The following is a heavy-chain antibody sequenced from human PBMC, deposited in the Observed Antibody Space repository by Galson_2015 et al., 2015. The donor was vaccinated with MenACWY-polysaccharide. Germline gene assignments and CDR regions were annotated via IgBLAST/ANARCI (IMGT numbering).Heavy chain of an antibody. V-gene: IGHV3-23*01. D-gene: IGHD3-22*01. CDR2: LRGRRGHS. CDR1: GCYFGSYP. CDR3: ASHPKGTDSRWYDY. J-gene: IGHJ4*02. Sequence: FLRLCSEGSGCYFGSYPMSYGGQAPGAGLEWVSTLRGRRGHSYYADSVKGRFTVPLGNSKNTLYLQMNNLRADDTAIYSCASHPKGTDSRWYDYWGQGTLVTVSS.